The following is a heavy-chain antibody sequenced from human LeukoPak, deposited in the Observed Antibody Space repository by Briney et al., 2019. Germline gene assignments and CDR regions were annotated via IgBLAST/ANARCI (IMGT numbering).Heavy chain of an antibody. V-gene: IGHV3-48*01. J-gene: IGHJ1*01. CDR1: GFTVSSNY. D-gene: IGHD4-17*01. Sequence: PGGSLRLSCAASGFTVSSNYMNWVRQAPGKGLEWLSHITSSSDTIYYADSVKGRFTISRDNAKNSLYLQMNSLRAEDTAVYYCARVDYGDYQYFQQWGQGTLVTVSS. CDR3: ARVDYGDYQYFQQ. CDR2: ITSSSDTI.